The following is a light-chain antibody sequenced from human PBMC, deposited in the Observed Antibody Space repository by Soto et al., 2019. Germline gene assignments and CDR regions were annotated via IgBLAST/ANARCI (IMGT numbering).Light chain of an antibody. CDR1: QGISSY. CDR2: AAS. Sequence: AILMTQSPSSFSASTGDRVTITCRASQGISSYLAWYQQKPGKAPKLLIYAASTLQSGVPSRFSGSGSGTDFTLTISCLQSEDFATYYWQQYYSYPWTFGQGTKVEIK. V-gene: IGKV1-8*01. J-gene: IGKJ1*01. CDR3: QQYYSYPWT.